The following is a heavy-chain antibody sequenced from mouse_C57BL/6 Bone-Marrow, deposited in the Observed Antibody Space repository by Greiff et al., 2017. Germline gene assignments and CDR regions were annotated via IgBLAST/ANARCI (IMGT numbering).Heavy chain of an antibody. Sequence: EVMLVESGEGLVKPGGSLKLSCAASGFTFSSYAMSWVRQTPEKRLEWVAYISSGGDYIYYADTVKGRFTISRDNARNTLYLQMISLKSEDTAMYYCTRCFGAWFAYWGQGTLVTVSA. CDR2: ISSGGDYI. CDR3: TRCFGAWFAY. V-gene: IGHV5-9-1*02. D-gene: IGHD3-1*01. J-gene: IGHJ3*01. CDR1: GFTFSSYA.